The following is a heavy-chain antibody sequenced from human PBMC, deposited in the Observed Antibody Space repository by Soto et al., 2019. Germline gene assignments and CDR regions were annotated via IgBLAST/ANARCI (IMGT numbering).Heavy chain of an antibody. D-gene: IGHD2-15*01. CDR1: GFTVSSNY. CDR3: AREKGYCSGGSCYSYAFDI. V-gene: IGHV3-66*01. CDR2: IYSGGST. Sequence: GGSLRLSCAASGFTVSSNYMSWVRQAPGKGLEWVSVIYSGGSTYYADSVKGRFTISRDNSKNTLYLQMNSLRAEDTAVYYCAREKGYCSGGSCYSYAFDIWGQGTMVTVSS. J-gene: IGHJ3*02.